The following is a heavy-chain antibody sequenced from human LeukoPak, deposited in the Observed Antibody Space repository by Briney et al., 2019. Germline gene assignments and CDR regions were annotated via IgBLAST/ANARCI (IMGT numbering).Heavy chain of an antibody. Sequence: GGSLRLSCAASGFTFSSYGMHWVRQAPGKGLEWVAVIWYDGSNKYYADSVKGRFTISRDNSKNTLYLQMNSLRAEDTAVYYCAREGYYDSSGPLDYRGQGTLVTVSS. J-gene: IGHJ4*02. D-gene: IGHD3-22*01. CDR3: AREGYYDSSGPLDY. V-gene: IGHV3-33*01. CDR1: GFTFSSYG. CDR2: IWYDGSNK.